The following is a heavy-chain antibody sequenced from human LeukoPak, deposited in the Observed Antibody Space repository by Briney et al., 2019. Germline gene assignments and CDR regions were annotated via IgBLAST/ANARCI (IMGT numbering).Heavy chain of an antibody. D-gene: IGHD1-14*01. J-gene: IGHJ3*02. CDR2: SHHSGET. Sequence: SETLSLTCTVSGDSVTDYYWSWIRQPPGKGLECIAYSHHSGETKYNPSLKSRITISVDTSKNQFSLKLSSVTAADTAVYYCARQPGGTAAFDIWGQGTTVTVSA. V-gene: IGHV4-59*08. CDR1: GDSVTDYY. CDR3: ARQPGGTAAFDI.